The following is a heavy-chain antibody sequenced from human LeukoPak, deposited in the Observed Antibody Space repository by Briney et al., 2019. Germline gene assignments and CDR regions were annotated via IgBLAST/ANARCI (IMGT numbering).Heavy chain of an antibody. CDR3: ATRAVAGS. CDR1: GYTFSNYG. CDR2: TSAFNGNT. J-gene: IGHJ5*02. V-gene: IGHV1-18*01. D-gene: IGHD6-19*01. Sequence: ASVKVSCKASGYTFSNYGVSWVRQAPGQGLEWMGWTSAFNGNTNYAQKFQGRVTMTEDTSTDTAYMELSSLRSEDTAVYYCATRAVAGSWGQGTLVTVSS.